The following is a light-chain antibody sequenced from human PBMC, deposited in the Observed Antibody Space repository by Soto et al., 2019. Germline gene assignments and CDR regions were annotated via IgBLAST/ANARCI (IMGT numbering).Light chain of an antibody. CDR1: KVGSKS. J-gene: IGLJ3*02. CDR3: QVWDGSTHHLV. CDR2: YDV. V-gene: IGLV3-21*04. Sequence: SYELTQPPSVSVAPGRTAIITCGGSKVGSKSVHWYQQKPGQAPVLGIYYDVDRPSGIPERFSGSNSVDTATLTIASVEAGDEADYYCQVWDGSTHHLVFGGGTKLTVL.